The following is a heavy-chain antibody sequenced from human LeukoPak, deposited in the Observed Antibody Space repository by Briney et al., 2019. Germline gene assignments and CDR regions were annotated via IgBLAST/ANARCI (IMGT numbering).Heavy chain of an antibody. Sequence: PGGSLRLSCAASGFTFTGCDISWVRQAPGKGLEWVSVISGSGATIHYADSVKGRFTISRDNSKNTLYLQMNSLRAEDTAVYYCAKYLTARGPPYALDVWGQGTTVTVSS. V-gene: IGHV3-23*01. CDR1: GFTFTGCD. J-gene: IGHJ6*02. CDR2: ISGSGATI. CDR3: AKYLTARGPPYALDV. D-gene: IGHD1-14*01.